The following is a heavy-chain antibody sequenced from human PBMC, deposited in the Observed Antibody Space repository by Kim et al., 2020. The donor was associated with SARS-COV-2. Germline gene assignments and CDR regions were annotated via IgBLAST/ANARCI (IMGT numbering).Heavy chain of an antibody. CDR1: GFTFSSYG. V-gene: IGHV3-74*01. Sequence: GGSLRLSCAASGFTFSSYGMHWVRQAPGKGLVWVSLINNDGSNKCYADSVKGRFTISRDNAKNTLYLQMNSLRAEDTAVYYCARDSSSRAHRLPVVNWGPGKLVTASS. J-gene: IGHJ4*02. D-gene: IGHD6-6*01. CDR2: INNDGSNK. CDR3: ARDSSSRAHRLPVVN.